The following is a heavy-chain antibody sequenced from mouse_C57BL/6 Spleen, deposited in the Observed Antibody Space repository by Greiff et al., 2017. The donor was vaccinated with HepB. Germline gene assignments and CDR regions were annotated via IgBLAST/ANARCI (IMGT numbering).Heavy chain of an antibody. J-gene: IGHJ1*03. D-gene: IGHD1-1*01. CDR1: GYTFTDYY. V-gene: IGHV1-26*01. CDR3: AREGGTVKWYFDV. Sequence: EVQLQQSGPELVKPGASVKISCKASGYTFTDYYMNWVKQSHGKSLEWIGDINPNNGGTSYNQKFKGKATLTVDKSSSTAYMELRSLTSEDSAVYYCAREGGTVKWYFDVWGTGTTVTVSS. CDR2: INPNNGGT.